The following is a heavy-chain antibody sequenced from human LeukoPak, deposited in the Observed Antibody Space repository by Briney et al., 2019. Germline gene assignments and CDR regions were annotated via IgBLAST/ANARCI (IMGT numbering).Heavy chain of an antibody. D-gene: IGHD2-8*02. V-gene: IGHV3-48*03. Sequence: GGSLRLSCAASGFTFSSYEMNWVRQAPGKGLEWVSYISSSDSTKFYADSVKGRFTISRDNAKNSLYLQMNSLRAEDTAVYYCARGLVPGSTLAYFDWWGQGTLVTVSS. CDR2: ISSSDSTK. CDR3: ARGLVPGSTLAYFDW. CDR1: GFTFSSYE. J-gene: IGHJ4*02.